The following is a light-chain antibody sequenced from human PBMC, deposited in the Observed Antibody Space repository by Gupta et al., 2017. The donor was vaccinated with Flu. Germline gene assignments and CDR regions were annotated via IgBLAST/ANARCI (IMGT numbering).Light chain of an antibody. J-gene: IGLJ3*02. CDR2: RTN. CDR3: ASWDDRLSGPV. Sequence: SSSNIGSNYVYWYQQLPGAAPNLLIYRTNQRLSGVPDRFSGSKSGTSASLAISGLRSEDEADYYCASWDDRLSGPVFGGGTKLTVL. CDR1: SSNIGSNY. V-gene: IGLV1-47*01.